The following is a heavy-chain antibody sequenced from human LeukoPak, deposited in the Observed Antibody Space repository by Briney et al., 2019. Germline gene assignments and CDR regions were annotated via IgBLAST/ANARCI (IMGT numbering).Heavy chain of an antibody. CDR2: IYYSGST. D-gene: IGHD3-22*01. J-gene: IGHJ3*02. V-gene: IGHV4-59*01. Sequence: SETLSLTCTVSGGSISGYYWSWIRQPPGKGLEWIGYIYYSGSTKYNPSLKSRVTMSVDTSRNQFSLKLSSVTAADTAVYYCARGGLENGYHSNDGFDIWGQGIMATVSS. CDR1: GGSISGYY. CDR3: ARGGLENGYHSNDGFDI.